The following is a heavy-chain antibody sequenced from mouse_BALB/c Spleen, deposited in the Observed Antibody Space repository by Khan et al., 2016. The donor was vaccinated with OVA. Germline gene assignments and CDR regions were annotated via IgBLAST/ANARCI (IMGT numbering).Heavy chain of an antibody. CDR2: ISSGGDYT. Sequence: EVQLVESGGDLVKPGGSLKLSCAASGFSFSSYSMSWVRQTPDKRLEWVATISSGGDYTYYPDIVTGRFTISRANAKNTLYLQRSSLKSEDTAMDYGASHLSGSFAYWGQGTLVTVSA. V-gene: IGHV5-6*01. D-gene: IGHD4-1*01. CDR3: ASHLSGSFAY. J-gene: IGHJ3*01. CDR1: GFSFSSYS.